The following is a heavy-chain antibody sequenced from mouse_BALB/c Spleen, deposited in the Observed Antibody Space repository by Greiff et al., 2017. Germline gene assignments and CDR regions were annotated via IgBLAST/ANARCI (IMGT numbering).Heavy chain of an antibody. Sequence: EVQLVESGGGLVQPEGSLKLSCAASGFTFSSYTMSWVRQTPEKRLEWVAYISNGGGSTYYPDTVKGRFTISRDNAKNTLYLQMSSLKSEETAMYYCARSYYGSLYWYFDVWGAGTTVTVSS. CDR1: GFTFSSYT. J-gene: IGHJ1*01. D-gene: IGHD1-1*01. V-gene: IGHV5-12-2*01. CDR3: ARSYYGSLYWYFDV. CDR2: ISNGGGST.